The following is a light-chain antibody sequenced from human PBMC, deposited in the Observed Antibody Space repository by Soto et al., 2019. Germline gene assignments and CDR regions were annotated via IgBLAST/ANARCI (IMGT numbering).Light chain of an antibody. Sequence: DIQMTQSPSTLSASVGDRFTITFRASQSISSWLAWYQQKPGKATKLLIYDASSLESGVPSRFSGSGSGTEFTLTISSLQPDDFATYYCQQYNTLITFGQGTRLEIK. J-gene: IGKJ5*01. V-gene: IGKV1-5*01. CDR2: DAS. CDR3: QQYNTLIT. CDR1: QSISSW.